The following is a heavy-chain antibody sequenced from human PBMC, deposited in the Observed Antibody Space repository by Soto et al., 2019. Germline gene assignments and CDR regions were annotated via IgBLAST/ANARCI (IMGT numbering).Heavy chain of an antibody. V-gene: IGHV1-18*01. J-gene: IGHJ6*03. Sequence: ASVKVSCKASGYSFTSYGISWVRQAPGQGLEWMGWISAYNSNTNYAQKLQGRVTMTTDTSTSTAYMELRSPRSDDTAVYYCAREASIAARRVYYYYMDVWGKGTTVTVSS. CDR2: ISAYNSNT. CDR3: AREASIAARRVYYYYMDV. CDR1: GYSFTSYG. D-gene: IGHD6-6*01.